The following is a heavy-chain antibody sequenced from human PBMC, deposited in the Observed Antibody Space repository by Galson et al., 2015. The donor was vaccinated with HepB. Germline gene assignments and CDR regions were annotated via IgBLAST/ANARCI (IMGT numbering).Heavy chain of an antibody. CDR1: GYTFTSYY. CDR2: INPSGGST. J-gene: IGHJ5*02. V-gene: IGHV1-46*01. D-gene: IGHD3-10*01. Sequence: SVKVSCKASGYTFTSYYMHWVRQAPGQGLEWMGIINPSGGSTSYAQKFQGRVTITRDTSASTAYMELSSLRSEDTAVYYCARAGRDYYGSGSYYSNWFDPWGQGTLVTVSS. CDR3: ARAGRDYYGSGSYYSNWFDP.